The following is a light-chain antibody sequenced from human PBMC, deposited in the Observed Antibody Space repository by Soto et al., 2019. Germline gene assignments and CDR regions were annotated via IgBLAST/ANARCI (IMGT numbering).Light chain of an antibody. J-gene: IGLJ1*01. CDR3: SSYTNINTRACV. CDR2: EVT. CDR1: SGDIGSYNR. V-gene: IGLV2-14*01. Sequence: QSVRTHPASVSGYPGQSITISCTGTSGDIGSYNRVSWYQQHPGKAPKLIIYEVTDRPSGVSNRFSGSKSGNTASLTISGLQAEDEAEYYCSSYTNINTRACVFGTGTKVTVL.